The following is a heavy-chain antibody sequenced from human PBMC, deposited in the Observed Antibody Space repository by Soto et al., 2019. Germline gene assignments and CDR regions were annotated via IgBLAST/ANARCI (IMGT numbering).Heavy chain of an antibody. V-gene: IGHV4-30-2*01. CDR3: ASHYSDSSGYYYTDY. J-gene: IGHJ4*02. Sequence: SETLSLTCAVSGGSISSGGYSWSWIRQPPGKGLEWIGYIYHSGSTYYNPSLKSRVTISVDRSKNQFSLKLSSVTAADTAVYYCASHYSDSSGYYYTDYWGQGTLVTVSS. CDR1: GGSISSGGYS. D-gene: IGHD3-22*01. CDR2: IYHSGST.